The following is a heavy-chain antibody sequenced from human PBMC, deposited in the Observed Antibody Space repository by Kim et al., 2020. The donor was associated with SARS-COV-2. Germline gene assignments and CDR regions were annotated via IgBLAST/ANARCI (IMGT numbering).Heavy chain of an antibody. CDR2: IIPIFGTA. D-gene: IGHD1-7*01. Sequence: SVKVSCKASGGTFSSYAISWVRQAPGQGLEWMGGIIPIFGTANYAQKFQGRVTITADESTSTAYMELSSLRSEDTAVYYCARVYTGTTWFDPWGQGTLVTVSS. J-gene: IGHJ5*02. V-gene: IGHV1-69*13. CDR1: GGTFSSYA. CDR3: ARVYTGTTWFDP.